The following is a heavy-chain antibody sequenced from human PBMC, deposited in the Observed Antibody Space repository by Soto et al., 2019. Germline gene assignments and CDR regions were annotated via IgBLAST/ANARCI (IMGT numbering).Heavy chain of an antibody. D-gene: IGHD3-3*01. CDR2: MNPNCGNT. CDR1: GYTFTSYD. J-gene: IGHJ6*01. Sequence: ASVQVSCKASGYTFTSYDINWVRQVTGHGLEWMGWMNPNCGNTGSAQKFQGRVPVTRTTSISTAHLELSSMISAATAVYYCDRARGIMTIFGVDIYYYGMEVWGQGTTVTVSS. V-gene: IGHV1-8*01. CDR3: DRARGIMTIFGVDIYYYGMEV.